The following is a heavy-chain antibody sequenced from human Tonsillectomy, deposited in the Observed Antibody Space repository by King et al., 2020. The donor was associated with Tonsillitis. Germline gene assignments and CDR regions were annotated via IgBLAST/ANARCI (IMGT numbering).Heavy chain of an antibody. D-gene: IGHD1-26*01. J-gene: IGHJ4*02. CDR3: ARSGGSYWGAVDY. Sequence: VQLVESGGGLVQPGRSLRLSCAASGFTFSNYWMCWVRQAPGKGREWGASLKQDGTEKYSVDSLKGRFTISTDNAKNSLYLQMNSLRVEDTAVYYCARSGGSYWGAVDYWGQGTLVTVSS. V-gene: IGHV3-7*01. CDR1: GFTFSNYW. CDR2: LKQDGTEK.